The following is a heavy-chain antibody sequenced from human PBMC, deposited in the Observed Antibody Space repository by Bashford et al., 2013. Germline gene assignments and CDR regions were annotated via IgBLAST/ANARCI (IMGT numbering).Heavy chain of an antibody. Sequence: VRQAPGKGLEWVSGISGSGTATFYADSAKGRFTISRDNSNNTLYLQMNSLRAEDTAVYYCAKDLGPDYVWGDIPQSSDYWGQGTLVTVSS. D-gene: IGHD3-16*01. J-gene: IGHJ4*02. V-gene: IGHV3-23*01. CDR3: AKDLGPDYVWGDIPQSSDY. CDR2: ISGSGTAT.